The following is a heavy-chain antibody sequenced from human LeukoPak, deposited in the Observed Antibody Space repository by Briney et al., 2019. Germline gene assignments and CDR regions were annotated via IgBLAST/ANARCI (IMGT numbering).Heavy chain of an antibody. J-gene: IGHJ4*02. Sequence: SQTLSLTCTVSGGSISSGGYYWSWIRQHPGKGLEWIGYIYYSGSTYYNPSLKSRVNISVDTSKNQFSLKLSSVTAADTAVYYCAREQTGDQNFDYWGQGTLVTVSS. D-gene: IGHD7-27*01. CDR2: IYYSGST. V-gene: IGHV4-31*03. CDR1: GGSISSGGYY. CDR3: AREQTGDQNFDY.